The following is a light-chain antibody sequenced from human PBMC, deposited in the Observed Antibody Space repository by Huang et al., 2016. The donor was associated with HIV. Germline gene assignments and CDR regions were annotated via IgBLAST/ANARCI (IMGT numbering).Light chain of an antibody. V-gene: IGKV3-15*01. CDR2: SAS. Sequence: EIVMTQSPATLSVSPGDGATLSCKASQSVRSNLAWYQQKPGQAPRLLIYSASLRAIGIPARFSGSGSGTEFTLSISSLQSEDFAVYYCQQYDNWPLTFGGGTKVEI. CDR1: QSVRSN. J-gene: IGKJ4*01. CDR3: QQYDNWPLT.